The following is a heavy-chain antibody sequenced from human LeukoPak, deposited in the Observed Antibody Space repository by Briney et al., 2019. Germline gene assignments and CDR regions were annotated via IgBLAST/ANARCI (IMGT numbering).Heavy chain of an antibody. CDR3: AKGGGYSYGTAFCDI. Sequence: GGSLRLSCAASRFTFSSYGMHWVRQAPGKGLEWVAVIWYDGSNKYYADSVKGRFTISRDNSKNTLYLQMSSLRAEDTAVYYCAKGGGYSYGTAFCDIWGQGTMVTVSS. CDR1: RFTFSSYG. V-gene: IGHV3-30*02. J-gene: IGHJ3*02. D-gene: IGHD5-18*01. CDR2: IWYDGSNK.